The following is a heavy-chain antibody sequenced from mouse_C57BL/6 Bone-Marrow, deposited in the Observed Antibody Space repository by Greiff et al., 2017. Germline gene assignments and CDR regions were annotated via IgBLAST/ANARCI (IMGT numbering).Heavy chain of an antibody. CDR3: ARGDYDYFYYAMDY. D-gene: IGHD2-4*01. V-gene: IGHV1-59*01. J-gene: IGHJ4*01. CDR1: GYTFTSYW. Sequence: VQLQQPGAELVRPGTSVKLSCKASGYTFTSYWMHWVKQRPGQGLEWIGVIDPSDSYTNYNQKFKGKATLTVDTSSSTAYMQLSSLTSEDSAVYYCARGDYDYFYYAMDYWGQGTSVTVSS. CDR2: IDPSDSYT.